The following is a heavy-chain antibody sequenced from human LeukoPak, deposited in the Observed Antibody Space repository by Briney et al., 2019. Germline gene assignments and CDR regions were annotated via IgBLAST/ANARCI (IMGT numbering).Heavy chain of an antibody. V-gene: IGHV4-34*01. CDR1: GGSFSGYY. Sequence: PSETLSLTCAVNGGSFSGYYWSWIRQPPGMGLEWIGEINHSGGTNYNPSLKRRVTISVDMSKNQFSLNVSSVTAADTSVYFCARGGRVPTARLFKAGNWFYPWAHGTLVTVSS. D-gene: IGHD2-2*01. CDR2: INHSGGT. CDR3: ARGGRVPTARLFKAGNWFYP. J-gene: IGHJ5*02.